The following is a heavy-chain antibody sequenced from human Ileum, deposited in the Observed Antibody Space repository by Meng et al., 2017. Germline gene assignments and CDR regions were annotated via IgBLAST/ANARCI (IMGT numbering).Heavy chain of an antibody. Sequence: QVHLQTWGAGRVKPSETLSPTCGVYGGSFSGYYWSWIRQPPGKGLEWIGEIDHSGGTNYNPSLKNRVTISVDTSNNRFSLKLSSVKAADTALYFCARRVGATPYAYNWLDPWGQGTLVTVSS. CDR2: IDHSGGT. V-gene: IGHV4-34*01. CDR3: ARRVGATPYAYNWLDP. CDR1: GGSFSGYY. J-gene: IGHJ5*02. D-gene: IGHD1-26*01.